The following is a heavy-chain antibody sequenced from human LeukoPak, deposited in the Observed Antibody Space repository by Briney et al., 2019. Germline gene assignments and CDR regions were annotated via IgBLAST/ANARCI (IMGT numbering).Heavy chain of an antibody. V-gene: IGHV4-61*01. Sequence: PSETLSLTCTVSGGSVSSGSYYWSWIRQPPGKGLEWMGYVYNSGSTRYKPSLKSRVTISVDTSKNQFSLKLSSVTAADTAVYYCARGGFGIPFDYWGQGTLVTVSS. CDR3: ARGGFGIPFDY. D-gene: IGHD3-16*02. CDR2: VYNSGST. J-gene: IGHJ4*02. CDR1: GGSVSSGSYY.